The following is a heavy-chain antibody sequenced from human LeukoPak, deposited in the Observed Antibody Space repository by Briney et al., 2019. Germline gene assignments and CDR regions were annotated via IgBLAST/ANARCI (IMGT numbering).Heavy chain of an antibody. CDR1: GFTFSSYS. V-gene: IGHV3-21*01. Sequence: SGGSLRLSCAASGFTFSSYSMNWVRQAPGKGLEWVSSISSSSSYIYYADSVKGRFTISRDNAKNSLYLQMNSLRAEDTAVYYCARGSIAARPVDYWGQGTLVTVSS. CDR3: ARGSIAARPVDY. CDR2: ISSSSSYI. D-gene: IGHD6-6*01. J-gene: IGHJ4*02.